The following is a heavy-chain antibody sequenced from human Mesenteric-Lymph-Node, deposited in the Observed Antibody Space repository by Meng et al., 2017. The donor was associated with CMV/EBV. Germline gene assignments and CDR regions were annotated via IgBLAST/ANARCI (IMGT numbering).Heavy chain of an antibody. Sequence: TSYAMNWMRQAPGQRLEWMGWVKPNAGNPAYAQGFTGRFVFSLDTSVSTAYLQISSLKAEDTAVYYCARARKSVSGIAAAGTYYFQHWGQGTLVTVSS. CDR3: ARARKSVSGIAAAGTYYFQH. CDR2: VKPNAGNP. CDR1: TSYA. V-gene: IGHV7-4-1*02. D-gene: IGHD6-13*01. J-gene: IGHJ1*01.